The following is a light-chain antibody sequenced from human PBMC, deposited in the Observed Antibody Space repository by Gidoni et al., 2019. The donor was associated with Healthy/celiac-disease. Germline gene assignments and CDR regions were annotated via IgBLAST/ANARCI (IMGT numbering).Light chain of an antibody. CDR1: PSVLYSSNNKNY. J-gene: IGKJ1*01. CDR3: QQYYSTPRT. V-gene: IGKV4-1*01. CDR2: WAS. Sequence: DIVMTQSPDSLAGSLGERATINCKSSPSVLYSSNNKNYLAWSQQKPGQPPKLLIYWASTRESGVPDRFSGSGSGTDFTLTISRLQAEDFAVYSCQQYYSTPRTFGPGTKVEIK.